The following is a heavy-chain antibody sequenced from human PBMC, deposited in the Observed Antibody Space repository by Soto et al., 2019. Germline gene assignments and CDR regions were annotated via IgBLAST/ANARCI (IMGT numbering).Heavy chain of an antibody. V-gene: IGHV1-3*01. CDR2: IVASSGHT. J-gene: IGHJ4*02. Sequence: APLNVSRKAAGYTFTAHSMHWVSQAPGQRLEWMGWIVASSGHTDYSQKFQGRVTLSRDTSASTAYMELSSLRSEDTAVYYCARENFPETGSYYGFWGQGPVVTGPS. CDR1: GYTFTAHS. D-gene: IGHD1-26*01. CDR3: ARENFPETGSYYGF.